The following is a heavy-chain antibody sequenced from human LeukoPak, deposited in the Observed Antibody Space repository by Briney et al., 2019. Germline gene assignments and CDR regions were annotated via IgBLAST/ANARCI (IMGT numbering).Heavy chain of an antibody. D-gene: IGHD2-15*01. V-gene: IGHV1-2*02. CDR2: INPNSGGT. J-gene: IGHJ4*02. CDR1: GYTFISYY. CDR3: ARDPGSFR. Sequence: ASVKVSCKGSGYTFISYYIFWVRRAPGQGLEWMGWINPNSGGTNYAPEFQGSLTMTRDTSITTAYMELSTLRSDDTAVYYCARDPGSFRWGQGTLVTVSS.